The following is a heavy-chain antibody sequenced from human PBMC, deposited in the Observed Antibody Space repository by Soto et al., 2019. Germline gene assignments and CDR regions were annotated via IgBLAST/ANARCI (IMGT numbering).Heavy chain of an antibody. CDR2: IIPIFGTA. J-gene: IGHJ5*01. Sequence: ASVKVSCKASGGTFSSYAISWVRQAPGQGLEWMGGIIPIFGTANYAQKFQGRVTITADESTSTAYMELSSLRSEDTAVYYCARGQRQQLVNNNWFDPWGQGTTVTVSS. V-gene: IGHV1-69*13. CDR3: ARGQRQQLVNNNWFDP. CDR1: GGTFSSYA. D-gene: IGHD6-13*01.